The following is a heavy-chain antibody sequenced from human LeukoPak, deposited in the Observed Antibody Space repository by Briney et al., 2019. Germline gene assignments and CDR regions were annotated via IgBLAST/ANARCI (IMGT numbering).Heavy chain of an antibody. CDR2: MYYSGST. Sequence: PGGSLRLSCAASGFTFSNAWMNWIRQPPGKGLEWIGSMYYSGSTYYNPSLKSRVTISVDTSKNQFSLRLSSVTASDTAVYYCARNRGDYWGQGTLVTVSS. J-gene: IGHJ4*02. V-gene: IGHV4-39*01. CDR1: GFTFSNAW. D-gene: IGHD2/OR15-2a*01. CDR3: ARNRGDY.